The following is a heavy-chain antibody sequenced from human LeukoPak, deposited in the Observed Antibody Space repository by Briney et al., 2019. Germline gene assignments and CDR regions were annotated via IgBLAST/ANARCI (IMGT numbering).Heavy chain of an antibody. D-gene: IGHD3-22*01. J-gene: IGHJ4*02. CDR1: GFTFSSYA. V-gene: IGHV3-23*01. CDR2: ISGSGGST. Sequence: PGGSLRLSCAASGFTFSSYAMSWVRQAPGKGLEWVSAISGSGGSTYYADSVKGRFTISRGNSKNTLYLQMNSLRAEDTAVYYCAKDRYYYDSSGYFDYWGQGTLVTVSS. CDR3: AKDRYYYDSSGYFDY.